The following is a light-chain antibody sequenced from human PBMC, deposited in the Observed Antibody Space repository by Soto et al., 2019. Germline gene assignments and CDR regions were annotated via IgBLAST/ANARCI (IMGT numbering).Light chain of an antibody. CDR3: QQADSFPRT. J-gene: IGKJ2*01. CDR1: QRIGTW. V-gene: IGKV1-12*01. CDR2: SAS. Sequence: DIQMTQSPSSVSASIGDTVTITCRASQRIGTWLAWYQQKPGKAPKLLIYSASSLETGVPSRFSGSGSGKDFTLTISSLQPEDFATYYCQQADSFPRTFGQGTKVEIK.